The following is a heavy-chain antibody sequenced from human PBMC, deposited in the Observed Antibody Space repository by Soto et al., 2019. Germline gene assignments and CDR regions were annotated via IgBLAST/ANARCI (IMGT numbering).Heavy chain of an antibody. D-gene: IGHD3-16*01. CDR1: GGSISGFY. V-gene: IGHV4-59*08. CDR3: ARLGAQEIDP. Sequence: SETLSLTCTVSGGSISGFYWSWIRQPPGKGLEWIGYIYYNGSTNYNPSLKSRVTISVDTSKNQFSLKLSSVTAADTAVYYCARLGAQEIDPWGQGTLVTVSS. CDR2: IYYNGST. J-gene: IGHJ5*02.